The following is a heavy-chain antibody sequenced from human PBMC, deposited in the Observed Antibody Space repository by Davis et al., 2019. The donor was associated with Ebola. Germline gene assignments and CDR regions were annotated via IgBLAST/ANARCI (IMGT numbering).Heavy chain of an antibody. CDR1: GYSFSSHT. D-gene: IGHD4/OR15-4a*01. V-gene: IGHV3-21*06. J-gene: IGHJ4*02. CDR3: ARESDYGDYFDY. CDR2: ISSSSDFI. Sequence: GGSLRLSCAASGYSFSSHTMNWVRQAPGKGLEWVSMISSSSDFIYYGASVKGRFTISRDNARNSLYLQMNTLRPEDTATYYCARESDYGDYFDYWGQGTLVTVSS.